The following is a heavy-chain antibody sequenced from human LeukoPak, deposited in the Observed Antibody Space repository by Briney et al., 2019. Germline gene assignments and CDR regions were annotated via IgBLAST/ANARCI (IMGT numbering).Heavy chain of an antibody. D-gene: IGHD3-10*01. J-gene: IGHJ4*02. CDR3: AKESGVTMVRGVIYFDY. CDR2: ISGSGGST. Sequence: GGSLRLSCAASGFTFSSYGMSWVRQAPGKGLEWVSAISGSGGSTYYADSVKGRFTISRDNSKNTLYLQMNSLRAEDTAVYYCAKESGVTMVRGVIYFDYWGQGTLVTVSS. CDR1: GFTFSSYG. V-gene: IGHV3-23*01.